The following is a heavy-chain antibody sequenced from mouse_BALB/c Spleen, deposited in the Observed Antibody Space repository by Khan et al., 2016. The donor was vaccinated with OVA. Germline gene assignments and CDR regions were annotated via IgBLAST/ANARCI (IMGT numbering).Heavy chain of an antibody. CDR2: IWAGGST. V-gene: IGHV2-9*02. J-gene: IGHJ2*01. CDR3: ARLEDK. CDR1: GFSLTSYG. Sequence: QVQLKESGPGLVAPSQSLSITCTVSGFSLTSYGVHWVRQPPGKGLEWLGVIWAGGSTNYYSALMSRMSISKDNSKSQGILKMNSLQTDDTAMDDCARLEDKWGQGTTLKVSA.